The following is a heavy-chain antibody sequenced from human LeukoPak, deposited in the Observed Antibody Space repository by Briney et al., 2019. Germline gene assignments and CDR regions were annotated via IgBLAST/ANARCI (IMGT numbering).Heavy chain of an antibody. CDR1: GFTFSTYF. J-gene: IGHJ4*02. CDR3: VRDQRGGSSGYYDS. V-gene: IGHV3-64D*06. Sequence: GGSLRVSCSASGFTFSTYFMHWVRQAPGKGLECVSAITGSGGSTYYADSVKGGFTISRENSKNTLYLQMSSLRAEDTAVYFCVRDQRGGSSGYYDSWGQGTLVTVSS. D-gene: IGHD3-22*01. CDR2: ITGSGGST.